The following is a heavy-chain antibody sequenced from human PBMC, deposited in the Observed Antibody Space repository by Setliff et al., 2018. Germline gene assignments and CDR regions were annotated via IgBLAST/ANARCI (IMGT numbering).Heavy chain of an antibody. Sequence: GGSLRLSCVASGFTFSSYWMTWVRQVPRKGLEYVASIKHDGSEKYYVDSVRGRFTISRDNAKNSLYLQMDSLRDEDTAVYYCVRTLFLQYYGGRSGGYFDYWGQGSLVTVSS. CDR1: GFTFSSYW. CDR2: IKHDGSEK. J-gene: IGHJ4*02. V-gene: IGHV3-7*01. CDR3: VRTLFLQYYGGRSGGYFDY. D-gene: IGHD4-17*01.